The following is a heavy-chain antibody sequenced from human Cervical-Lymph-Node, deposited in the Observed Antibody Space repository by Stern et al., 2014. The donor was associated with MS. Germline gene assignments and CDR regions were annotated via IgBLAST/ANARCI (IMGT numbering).Heavy chain of an antibody. CDR1: GGSISGYY. D-gene: IGHD1-1*01. Sequence: DQLVESGPGLVEPSETLSLTCTVSGGSISGYYWTWIRQPPGKGLEWIGYIYYSGSTRYNPSLKSRVSTSLDTSKNQFSLKLTSVTAADTAVYYCARSNWDDAPNFEFWGQGTLVTVSS. J-gene: IGHJ4*02. CDR3: ARSNWDDAPNFEF. CDR2: IYYSGST. V-gene: IGHV4-59*01.